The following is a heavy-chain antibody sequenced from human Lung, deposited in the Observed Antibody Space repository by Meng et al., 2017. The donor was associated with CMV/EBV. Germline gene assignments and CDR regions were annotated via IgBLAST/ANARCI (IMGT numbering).Heavy chain of an antibody. Sequence: GGSXRLSCSASGFTFSNAWMSWVRQAPGKGLEWVGRIKRKNDGGTTDYAAPVKGRFTISRDDSKNTLYLQMNSLKTEDTAVYYCTTSIRITMVRGVIFRDVXGQGXTVTVSS. J-gene: IGHJ6*02. CDR2: IKRKNDGGTT. CDR1: GFTFSNAW. V-gene: IGHV3-15*01. D-gene: IGHD3-10*01. CDR3: TTSIRITMVRGVIFRDV.